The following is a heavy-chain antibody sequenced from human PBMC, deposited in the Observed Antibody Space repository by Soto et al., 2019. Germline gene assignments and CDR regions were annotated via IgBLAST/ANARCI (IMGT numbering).Heavy chain of an antibody. J-gene: IGHJ4*02. CDR1: GLTFRRYS. D-gene: IGHD6-13*01. CDR3: ARVGSSSWYYFDY. CDR2: ISSSSSYI. Sequence: GGSLRHSCSASGLTFRRYSMNWVRQAPGKGLEWVSSISSSSSYIYYADSVKGRFTISRDNAKNSLYLQMNSLRAEDTAVYYCARVGSSSWYYFDYWGQGTLVTGSS. V-gene: IGHV3-21*01.